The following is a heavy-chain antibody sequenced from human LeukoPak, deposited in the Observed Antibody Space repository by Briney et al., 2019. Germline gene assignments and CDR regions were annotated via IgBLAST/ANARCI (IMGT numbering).Heavy chain of an antibody. V-gene: IGHV3-23*01. CDR2: ISGNGGAT. CDR1: GFIFNNYG. Sequence: GGSLRLSCAASGFIFNNYGLIWVRQAPGKGLEWVSAISGNGGATYYADSVKGRFTISRDNSKNTLHLQMNSLRAEDTALYYCAKATTAIVVDNFFDYWGQGTLVSVSS. D-gene: IGHD3-22*01. J-gene: IGHJ4*02. CDR3: AKATTAIVVDNFFDY.